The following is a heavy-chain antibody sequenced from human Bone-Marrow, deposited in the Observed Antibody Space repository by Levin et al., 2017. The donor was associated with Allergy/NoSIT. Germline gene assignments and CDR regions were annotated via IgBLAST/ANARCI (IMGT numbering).Heavy chain of an antibody. D-gene: IGHD3-10*01. Sequence: GSLRLSCTVSGGSINSYYWNWIRQPPGKGLEWIGYIYYTGTTDYKPSLRSRVSISLDTSKNLFSLKLTSVTAADSAVYYCARGAYASGSLTFDIWDQGTLVTVSS. J-gene: IGHJ4*02. CDR3: ARGAYASGSLTFDI. CDR1: GGSINSYY. V-gene: IGHV4-59*01. CDR2: IYYTGTT.